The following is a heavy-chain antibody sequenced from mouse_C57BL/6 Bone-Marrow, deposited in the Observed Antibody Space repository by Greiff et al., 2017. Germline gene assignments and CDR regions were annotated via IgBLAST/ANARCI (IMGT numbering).Heavy chain of an antibody. D-gene: IGHD2-2*01. CDR2: INSDGGST. J-gene: IGHJ2*01. V-gene: IGHV5-2*01. CDR3: ARHVVVSAFDY. CDR1: DYAFPSHD. Sequence: DVQLVESGGGLVQPGESLKLSCESNDYAFPSHDMPWVRQTPEKRLELVAAINSDGGSTYYPDTMERRFNITRDNTKNTLYLQLSSLRSEDTAVYYCARHVVVSAFDYWGQGTTLTVSS.